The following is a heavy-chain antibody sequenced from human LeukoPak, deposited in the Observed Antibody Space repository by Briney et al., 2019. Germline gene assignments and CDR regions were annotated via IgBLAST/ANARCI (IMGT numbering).Heavy chain of an antibody. J-gene: IGHJ4*02. Sequence: PGGSLRLSCAASGFIFSTYTMSWVRQAPGKGLEWVSTVGGSASGTFYADSVKGRFTISRDNSKNTPYLQMNSLRAEDTAVYYCAKGGDGRYYSRADYWGQGTLVTVSS. CDR1: GFIFSTYT. CDR3: AKGGDGRYYSRADY. CDR2: VGGSASGT. V-gene: IGHV3-23*01. D-gene: IGHD2-21*01.